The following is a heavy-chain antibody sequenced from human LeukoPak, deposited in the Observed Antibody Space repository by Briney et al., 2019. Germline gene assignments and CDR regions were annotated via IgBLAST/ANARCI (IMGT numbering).Heavy chain of an antibody. D-gene: IGHD2-8*01. CDR2: IYYSGST. V-gene: IGHV4-59*01. CDR1: GGSISSYY. CDR3: ARYPSSIRMVAFDI. Sequence: PSETLSLTCTVSGGSISSYYWSWIRQPPGKGLEWIGYIYYSGSTNYNPSLKSRVTISVDMSKNQFSLKLSSVTAADTAVYYCARYPSSIRMVAFDIWGQGTMVTVSS. J-gene: IGHJ3*02.